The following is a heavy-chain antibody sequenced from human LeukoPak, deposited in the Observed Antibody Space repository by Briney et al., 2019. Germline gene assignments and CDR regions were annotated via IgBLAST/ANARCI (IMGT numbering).Heavy chain of an antibody. CDR2: ILHSGST. J-gene: IGHJ4*02. CDR3: ARDRGVRGEMDF. V-gene: IGHV4-38-2*02. CDR1: GYSISSAYY. Sequence: SETLSLTCAVSGYSISSAYYWGWIRQPPGKGLEWIGSILHSGSTYYNPSPKSRVTISVDTSKNHFSLKLTSVTAADTAVYYCARDRGVRGEMDFWGQGTLVTVSS. D-gene: IGHD3-10*01.